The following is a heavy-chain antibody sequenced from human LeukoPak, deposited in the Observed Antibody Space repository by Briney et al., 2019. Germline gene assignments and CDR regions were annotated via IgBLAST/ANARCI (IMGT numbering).Heavy chain of an antibody. Sequence: ASVKVSCEASGYTFNTDGVSWVRQAPGQGLEWMGWISAYNGNTKYAQKFQDRVTMTTSTSTAYLELRSLRSDDTAVYYCARAPQYLSGWPWVHDSWGQGTLVTVSS. D-gene: IGHD6-19*01. CDR2: ISAYNGNT. CDR3: ARAPQYLSGWPWVHDS. V-gene: IGHV1-18*01. J-gene: IGHJ4*02. CDR1: GYTFNTDG.